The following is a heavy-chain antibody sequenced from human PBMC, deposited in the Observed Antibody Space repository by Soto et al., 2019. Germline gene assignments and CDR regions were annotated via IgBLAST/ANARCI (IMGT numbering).Heavy chain of an antibody. Sequence: PSETRSLPCTVSGGAVSSGDYYWSWIRQPPGKGLEWIGNIYYSGSTNYNPSLKRRATTSVDTSKNQFSLKGSSATAADTAVYYCARIPVDTSMIHWFDPWGQGTRGTV. V-gene: IGHV4-61*08. CDR3: ARIPVDTSMIHWFDP. CDR2: IYYSGST. J-gene: IGHJ5*02. CDR1: GGAVSSGDYY. D-gene: IGHD5-18*01.